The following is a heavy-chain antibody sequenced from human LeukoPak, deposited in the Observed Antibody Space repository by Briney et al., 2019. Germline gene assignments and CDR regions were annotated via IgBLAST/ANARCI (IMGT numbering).Heavy chain of an antibody. CDR1: GFTFSSYA. Sequence: PGGSLRLSCAASGFTFSSYAMSWVRQTPGKGLEWVSYISSSSSTIYYADSVKGRFTISRDNVKNSLYLQMSSLRDEDTAVYYCTRSNSSGRGAFDIWGQGTMVTVSS. CDR3: TRSNSSGRGAFDI. CDR2: ISSSSSTI. V-gene: IGHV3-48*02. J-gene: IGHJ3*02. D-gene: IGHD6-19*01.